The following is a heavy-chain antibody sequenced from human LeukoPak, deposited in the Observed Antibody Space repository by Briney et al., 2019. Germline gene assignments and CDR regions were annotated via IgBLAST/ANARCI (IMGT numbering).Heavy chain of an antibody. CDR1: GFIFDDYA. D-gene: IGHD3-10*01. CDR2: ISWNSGKI. J-gene: IGHJ6*03. CDR3: AKDYYGSGSRNYYYYYMDV. V-gene: IGHV3-9*01. Sequence: PGRSLRLSCAASGFIFDDYAMRWVRHAPGKGLEWVSGISWNSGKIGYADSVKGRFTISRDNVKNSLYLQMNSLRAEDTALYYCAKDYYGSGSRNYYYYYMDVWGKGTTVTVSS.